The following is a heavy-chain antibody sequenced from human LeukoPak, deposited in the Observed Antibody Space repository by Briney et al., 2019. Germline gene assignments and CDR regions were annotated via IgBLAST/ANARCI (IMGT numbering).Heavy chain of an antibody. CDR3: ARLKLGAYFDL. J-gene: IGHJ2*01. CDR2: VYNSGDT. V-gene: IGHV4-59*08. D-gene: IGHD3-16*01. CDR1: GGSPSSDY. Sequence: SETLSLTCTVSGGSPSSDYWSWIRQSPGKGLEWVGYVYNSGDTGKNPSLKSRVTILLDTSKNQCSLKLTNVSAADTAVYYCARLKLGAYFDLWGRGTLVTVSS.